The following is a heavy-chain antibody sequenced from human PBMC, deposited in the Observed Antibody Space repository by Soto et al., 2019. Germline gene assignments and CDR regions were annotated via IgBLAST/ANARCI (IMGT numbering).Heavy chain of an antibody. V-gene: IGHV4-39*01. CDR3: ARHEIPVGLVWGYYYYYGMDV. CDR2: IYYSGST. D-gene: IGHD7-27*01. Sequence: SETLSLTCTVSGGSISSSSYYWGWIRQPPGKGLEWIGSIYYSGSTYYNPSLKSRVTISVDTSKNQFSLKLSSVTAADTAVYYCARHEIPVGLVWGYYYYYGMDVWGQGTTVTVSS. J-gene: IGHJ6*02. CDR1: GGSISSSSYY.